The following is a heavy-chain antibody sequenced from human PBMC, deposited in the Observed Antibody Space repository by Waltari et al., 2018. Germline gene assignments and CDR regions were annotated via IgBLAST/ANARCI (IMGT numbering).Heavy chain of an antibody. V-gene: IGHV3-21*01. J-gene: IGHJ4*02. CDR3: ANSYCTGGVCYRGFGY. CDR2: ISSSSSYI. Sequence: EVQLVESGGGLVKPGGSLRLSCAASGFTFSSYSMNWVRQAPGKGLEWVSSISSSSSYIYYADSVKGRFTISRDNAKNSLYLQMNSLRAEDTAVYYCANSYCTGGVCYRGFGYWGQGTLVTVSS. CDR1: GFTFSSYS. D-gene: IGHD2-8*02.